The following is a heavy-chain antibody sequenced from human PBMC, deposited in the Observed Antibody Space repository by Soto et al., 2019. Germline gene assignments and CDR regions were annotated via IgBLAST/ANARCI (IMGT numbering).Heavy chain of an antibody. CDR2: ISAYNGNT. J-gene: IGHJ4*02. V-gene: IGHV1-18*01. D-gene: IGHD1-26*01. CDR1: GYTFTSYG. CDR3: ARDGGWGPLVFPFDY. Sequence: ASVKVSYKASGYTFTSYGISWVRQAPGQGLEWMGWISAYNGNTNYAQKLQGRVTMTTDTSTSTAYMELRSLRSDDTAVYYCARDGGWGPLVFPFDYWGQGTLVTVSS.